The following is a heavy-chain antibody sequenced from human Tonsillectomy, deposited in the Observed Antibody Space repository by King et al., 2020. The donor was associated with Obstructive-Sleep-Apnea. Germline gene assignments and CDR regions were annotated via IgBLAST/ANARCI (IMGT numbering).Heavy chain of an antibody. Sequence: QLVQSGAEVKKPGSSVKVSCKASGGTFNTYAITWVRQAPGQGLEWMGGIIPMFPVVNFAQKFRGRVTLTADESTTTAYMRLSSLRSDDTAVYYCARDVPRGYSGSYFDYWGQGTVVTVSS. CDR2: IIPMFPVV. D-gene: IGHD1-26*01. V-gene: IGHV1-69*12. J-gene: IGHJ4*02. CDR3: ARDVPRGYSGSYFDY. CDR1: GGTFNTYA.